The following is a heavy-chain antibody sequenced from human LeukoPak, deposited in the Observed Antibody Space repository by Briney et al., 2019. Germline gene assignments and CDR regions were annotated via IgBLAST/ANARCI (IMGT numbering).Heavy chain of an antibody. CDR3: ARGNSLPYSSSWYTESYFDY. Sequence: ASVKVSCKASGYTFTCYDINWVRQATGQGLEWMGWMNPNSGNTGYAQKFQGRVTMTRNTSISTAYMELSSLRSEDTAVYYCARGNSLPYSSSWYTESYFDYWGQGTLVTVSS. CDR2: MNPNSGNT. CDR1: GYTFTCYD. J-gene: IGHJ4*02. D-gene: IGHD6-13*01. V-gene: IGHV1-8*01.